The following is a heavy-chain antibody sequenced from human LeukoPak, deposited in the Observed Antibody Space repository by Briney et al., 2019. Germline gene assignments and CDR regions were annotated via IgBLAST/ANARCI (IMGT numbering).Heavy chain of an antibody. V-gene: IGHV3-66*04. CDR2: INSGGST. CDR3: ARPKLGYCSGGSGSPFDY. D-gene: IGHD2-15*01. Sequence: PGGSLRLSCAASGFTASSNYIRWVRQAPGKGLEWVSFINSGGSTSYADSVKGRFTISRDNSKNTLYLQMNSLRAEDTAVYYCARPKLGYCSGGSGSPFDYWGQGTLVTVSS. J-gene: IGHJ4*02. CDR1: GFTASSNY.